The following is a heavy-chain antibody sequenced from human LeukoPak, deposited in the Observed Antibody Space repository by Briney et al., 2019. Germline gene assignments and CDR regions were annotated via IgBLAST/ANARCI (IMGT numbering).Heavy chain of an antibody. D-gene: IGHD3-16*01. J-gene: IGHJ4*02. CDR3: ARGGPSYALDY. CDR1: GYSFTNYW. V-gene: IGHV5-51*01. Sequence: GESLKISCKGSGYSFTNYWIGWVRQMPGKGLEWMGIIYAGDSDTIYSPSFQGQVIISADKSISTAYLQWSSLKASDTAMYYCARGGPSYALDYWGQGTLVTVSS. CDR2: IYAGDSDT.